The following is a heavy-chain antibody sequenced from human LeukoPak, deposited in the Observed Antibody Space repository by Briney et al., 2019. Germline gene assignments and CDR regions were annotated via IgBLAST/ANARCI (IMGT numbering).Heavy chain of an antibody. D-gene: IGHD3-10*01. Sequence: GRSLRLSCAASGFTFSSYAMHWVRQAPGKGLEWVAVISYDGSNKYYADSVKGRFTISRDTSKNTLYLQMNSLRAEDTAVYYCARDRPTGISYYFDYWGQGTLVTVSS. CDR3: ARDRPTGISYYFDY. CDR2: ISYDGSNK. V-gene: IGHV3-30-3*01. J-gene: IGHJ4*02. CDR1: GFTFSSYA.